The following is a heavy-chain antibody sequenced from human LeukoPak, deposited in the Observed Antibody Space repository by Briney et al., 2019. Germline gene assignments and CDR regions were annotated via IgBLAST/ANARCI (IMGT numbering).Heavy chain of an antibody. V-gene: IGHV5-51*01. Sequence: GESLKISCKGSGYSLTSNWIGWVRQMPGKGLEWMGIIYPGDSDTRYSPSFQGQVTISADKSITTAYLQWSSLKASDTAIYYCAKGEPTGNFGYLGQGTLVTVSS. J-gene: IGHJ4*02. CDR1: GYSLTSNW. D-gene: IGHD1-1*01. CDR3: AKGEPTGNFGY. CDR2: IYPGDSDT.